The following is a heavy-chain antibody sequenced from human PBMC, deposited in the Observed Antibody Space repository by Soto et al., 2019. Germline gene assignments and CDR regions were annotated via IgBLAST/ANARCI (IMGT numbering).Heavy chain of an antibody. V-gene: IGHV4-59*01. CDR3: ARVIHCGGDCYYFDY. Sequence: SETLSLTCTVSGGSISSYYWSWIRQPPGKGLEWIGYIYYSGSTNYNPSLKSRVTISVDTSKNQFSLKLSSVTAADTAVYYCARVIHCGGDCYYFDYWGQGTLVTVSS. J-gene: IGHJ4*02. D-gene: IGHD2-21*01. CDR2: IYYSGST. CDR1: GGSISSYY.